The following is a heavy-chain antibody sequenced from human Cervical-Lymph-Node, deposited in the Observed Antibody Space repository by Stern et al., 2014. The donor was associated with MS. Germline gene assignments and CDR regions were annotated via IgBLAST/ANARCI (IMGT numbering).Heavy chain of an antibody. CDR2: ISWNSGSI. Sequence: EVQLVESGGGLVQPGRSLRLSCAASGITFDDYAMHWVRQAPGKGLEWVSGISWNSGSIGYADSVKGRFTISRDNAKNSLYLQMNSLRAEDTALYYCAKDRTSSGWAYFDYWGQGTLVTVSS. D-gene: IGHD6-19*01. CDR1: GITFDDYA. CDR3: AKDRTSSGWAYFDY. V-gene: IGHV3-9*01. J-gene: IGHJ4*02.